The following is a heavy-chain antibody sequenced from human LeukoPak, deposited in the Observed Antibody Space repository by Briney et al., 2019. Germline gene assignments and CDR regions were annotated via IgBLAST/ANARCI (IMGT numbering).Heavy chain of an antibody. CDR1: GYTFTGYH. D-gene: IGHD7-27*01. V-gene: IGHV1-2*02. CDR2: INPNSGGT. Sequence: ASVKVSCKASGYTFTGYHMHWVRQAPGQGLEWMGWINPNSGGTNYAQKFQGRVTMTRDTSISTAYMELSRLRSDDTAVYYCARTGDPTDYFDYWGQGTLVTVSS. J-gene: IGHJ4*02. CDR3: ARTGDPTDYFDY.